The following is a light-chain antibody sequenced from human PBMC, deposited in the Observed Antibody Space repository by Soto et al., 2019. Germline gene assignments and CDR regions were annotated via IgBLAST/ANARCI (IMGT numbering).Light chain of an antibody. V-gene: IGLV2-14*01. CDR3: SSYTISRTPLYV. CDR1: SSDVGAYDY. Sequence: QSVRNRPASVYRAHRQALPISNTDNSSDVGAYDYVSWYQQHAGKAPKLMIYDVNNRPSGVSNRFSGSKSGNTASLTISGLQAEDEADYYCSSYTISRTPLYVFGTGTKVTVL. CDR2: DVN. J-gene: IGLJ1*01.